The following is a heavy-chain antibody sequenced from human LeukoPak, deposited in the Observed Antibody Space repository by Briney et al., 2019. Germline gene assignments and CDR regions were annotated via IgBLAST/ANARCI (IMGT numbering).Heavy chain of an antibody. CDR1: GFTFSDYY. CDR2: ISSSGTTI. Sequence: GGSLRLSCAASGFTFSDYYMSWIRQAPGKGLELVSYISSSGTTIYYADSVKGRFTISRDNTKNSLYLQVNSLRAEDTAVYYCAKAHDDSSGYYYGYYYYYMDVWGKGTTVTVSS. J-gene: IGHJ6*03. CDR3: AKAHDDSSGYYYGYYYYYMDV. D-gene: IGHD3-22*01. V-gene: IGHV3-11*04.